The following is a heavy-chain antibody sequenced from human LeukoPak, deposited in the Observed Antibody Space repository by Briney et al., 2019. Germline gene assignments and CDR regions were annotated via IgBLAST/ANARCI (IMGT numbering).Heavy chain of an antibody. CDR3: ARDQGYCGSTGCIRWHDY. CDR2: ISNTGDTI. J-gene: IGHJ4*02. Sequence: GGSLRLSCAASGFAFSLYSMNWVRQAPGKGLEWLLYISNTGDTIYYADSVKGRFAIARDNAKDTLYLQMSGLRAEDTAVYYCARDQGYCGSTGCIRWHDYWGQGTLVTVSS. V-gene: IGHV3-48*01. CDR1: GFAFSLYS. D-gene: IGHD2-2*01.